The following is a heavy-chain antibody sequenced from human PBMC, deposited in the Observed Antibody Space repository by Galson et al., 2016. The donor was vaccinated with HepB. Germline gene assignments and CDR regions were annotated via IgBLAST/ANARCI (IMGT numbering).Heavy chain of an antibody. V-gene: IGHV3-7*01. CDR1: AFTFSTYW. CDR3: VRDLDY. CDR2: INQDGGEK. Sequence: SLRLSCAASAFTFSTYWMSWVRQAPGKGLEWVANINQDGGEKSYVDSVKGRFTTSRDNAKNSLYLHMNSLRAEDTALYYCVRDLDYWGQGTLVTVSS. J-gene: IGHJ4*02.